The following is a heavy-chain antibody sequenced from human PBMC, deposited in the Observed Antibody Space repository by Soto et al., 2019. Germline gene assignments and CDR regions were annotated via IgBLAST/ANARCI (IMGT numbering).Heavy chain of an antibody. Sequence: SETLSITCTVAGGSIRRYNWSWFRQPPGKGLEWIGYIYYSGSTNYNPSRKSRVTISVITSKNKFSLKLSSVTAADTDVYYCAREYFVFLTGYYNRYFDFWGQGTLVTGFS. CDR2: IYYSGST. V-gene: IGHV4-59*01. CDR3: AREYFVFLTGYYNRYFDF. J-gene: IGHJ4*02. CDR1: GGSIRRYN. D-gene: IGHD3-9*01.